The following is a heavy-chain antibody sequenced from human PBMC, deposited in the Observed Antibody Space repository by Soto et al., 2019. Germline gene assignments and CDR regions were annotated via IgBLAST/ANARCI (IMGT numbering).Heavy chain of an antibody. V-gene: IGHV3-33*01. J-gene: IGHJ4*02. CDR3: ARDGGRIAASGTGFDY. CDR1: GFTFSSYG. CDR2: IWYDGSNK. D-gene: IGHD6-13*01. Sequence: QVQLVESGGGVVQPGRSLRLSCAASGFTFSSYGMHWVCQAPGMGLEWVAVIWYDGSNKYYADSVKGRFTISRDNSKNTLYLQMNSLRAEDTAVYYCARDGGRIAASGTGFDYWGQGTLVTVSS.